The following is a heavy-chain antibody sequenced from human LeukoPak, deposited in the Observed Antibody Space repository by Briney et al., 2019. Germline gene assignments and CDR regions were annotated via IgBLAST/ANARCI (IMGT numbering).Heavy chain of an antibody. J-gene: IGHJ5*02. D-gene: IGHD3-10*01. CDR3: ARTAMVRGHPKYNWFDP. V-gene: IGHV4-31*03. Sequence: SETLSLTCTVSGGSISSGGYYWSWIRQHPGKGLEWIGYIYYSGSTYYNPSLKSRVTISVDTSKNQFSLKLSSVTAADTAVYYCARTAMVRGHPKYNWFDPWGQGTLVTVSS. CDR1: GGSISSGGYY. CDR2: IYYSGST.